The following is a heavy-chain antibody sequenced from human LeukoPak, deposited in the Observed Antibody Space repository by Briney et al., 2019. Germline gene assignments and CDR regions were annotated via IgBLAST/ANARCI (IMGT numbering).Heavy chain of an antibody. CDR1: GFTFSSYS. V-gene: IGHV3-21*01. J-gene: IGHJ4*02. CDR3: ARDSSGWYNYFDY. D-gene: IGHD6-19*01. Sequence: GGSLRLSCAASGFTFSSYSMNWVRQAPGKGLEWVSFISSSSSYIYYADPVKGRFTISRDNAKNSLYLQMNSLRAEDTAVYYCARDSSGWYNYFDYWGQGTLVTVSS. CDR2: ISSSSSYI.